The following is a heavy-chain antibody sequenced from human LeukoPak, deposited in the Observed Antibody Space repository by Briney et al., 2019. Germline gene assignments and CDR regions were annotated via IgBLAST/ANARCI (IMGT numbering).Heavy chain of an antibody. CDR1: GFSLSTSGVG. V-gene: IGHV2-5*01. CDR2: IYWNDDK. D-gene: IGHD3-10*01. Sequence: SGPTLVKPTQTLTLTCTFAGFSLSTSGVGVGWIRQPPGKALEWLALIYWNDDKRYSPSLQSRLTTTKDTSKSQVVLRVTNMDPVDTARYYCVRRYSYYDGVSWFDPWGQGTLVTVSS. J-gene: IGHJ5*02. CDR3: VRRYSYYDGVSWFDP.